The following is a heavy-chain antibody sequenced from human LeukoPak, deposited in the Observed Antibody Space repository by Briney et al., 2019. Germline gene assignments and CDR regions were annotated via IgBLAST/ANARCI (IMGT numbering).Heavy chain of an antibody. J-gene: IGHJ4*02. CDR2: ISSSSSYI. CDR3: ARDPAYCGGDCYPLDY. Sequence: GGSLRLSCAASGFTFSSYSMNWVRQAPGKGLEWVSSISSSSSYIYYADSVKGRFTISRDNAKNSLYLQMNSLRAEDTAVYYCARDPAYCGGDCYPLDYWGQGTLVTVSS. D-gene: IGHD2-21*01. V-gene: IGHV3-21*01. CDR1: GFTFSSYS.